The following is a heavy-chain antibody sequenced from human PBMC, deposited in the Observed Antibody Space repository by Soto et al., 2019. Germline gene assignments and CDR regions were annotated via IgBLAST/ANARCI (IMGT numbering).Heavy chain of an antibody. CDR1: GFTFSSYA. V-gene: IGHV3-30-3*01. CDR2: ISYDGSNK. Sequence: VQLVESGGGVVQPGRSLRLSCAASGFTFSSYAMHWVRQAPGKGLEWVAVISYDGSNKYYADSVKGRFTISRDNSKNTLYLQMNSLRAEDTAVYYCARAESYWYFDLWGRGTLVTVSS. CDR3: ARAESYWYFDL. J-gene: IGHJ2*01.